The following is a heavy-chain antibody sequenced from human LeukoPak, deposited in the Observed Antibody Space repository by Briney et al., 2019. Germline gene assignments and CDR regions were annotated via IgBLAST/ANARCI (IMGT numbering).Heavy chain of an antibody. D-gene: IGHD2-15*01. CDR2: LYHSGTT. CDR3: ARVEVPRDINDWYFDL. V-gene: IGHV4-38-2*02. CDR1: GGFF. Sequence: SETLSLTCTVSGGFFWAWIRQPPGGGLEWIGSLYHSGTTYYNTSLKSRISTSVDTSKNQFSPKLRLVTAADTAVYYCARVEVPRDINDWYFDLWGRGTLVTVSS. J-gene: IGHJ2*01.